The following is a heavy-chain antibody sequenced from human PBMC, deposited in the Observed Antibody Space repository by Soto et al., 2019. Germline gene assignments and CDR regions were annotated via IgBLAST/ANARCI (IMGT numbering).Heavy chain of an antibody. CDR3: VREQNTSYSGSSSLTFYFDY. D-gene: IGHD3-22*01. J-gene: IGHJ4*02. CDR2: ISFDESIK. CDR1: GFTFSTYA. Sequence: PGGSLRLSCAASGFTFSTYAMHWVRQAPGKGLEWVTFISFDESIKYYADSVKGRFSISRDVSKNTLYLHMSSLRAEDTAFYYCVREQNTSYSGSSSLTFYFDYWGQGTLVTVSS. V-gene: IGHV3-30-3*01.